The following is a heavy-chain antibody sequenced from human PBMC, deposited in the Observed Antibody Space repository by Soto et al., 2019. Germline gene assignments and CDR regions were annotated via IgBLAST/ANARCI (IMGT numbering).Heavy chain of an antibody. CDR3: ARNGYCSGGSCYGGDYYYYYGMDV. V-gene: IGHV3-21*01. D-gene: IGHD2-15*01. J-gene: IGHJ6*02. Sequence: GGSLTLSCAASGFTFSSYTMNWVRQAPGKGLEWVSSISSSSSYIYYADSVKGRFTISRDNAKNSLYLQMNSLRAEDTAVYYCARNGYCSGGSCYGGDYYYYYGMDVWGQGTTVTVSS. CDR2: ISSSSSYI. CDR1: GFTFSSYT.